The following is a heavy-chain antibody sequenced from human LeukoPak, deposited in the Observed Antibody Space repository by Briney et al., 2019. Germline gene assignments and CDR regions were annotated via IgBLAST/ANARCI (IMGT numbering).Heavy chain of an antibody. CDR2: ISSSSSYI. D-gene: IGHD2-2*01. J-gene: IGHJ4*02. CDR3: ARGAAALGYFDY. Sequence: PGGSLRLSCAASGFTFSSYSMNWVRQAPGKGLEWVSSISSSSSYIYYADSVKGRFTISRDNAKNSLYLQMNSMRAEDTAVYYCARGAAALGYFDYWGQGTLVTVCS. CDR1: GFTFSSYS. V-gene: IGHV3-21*01.